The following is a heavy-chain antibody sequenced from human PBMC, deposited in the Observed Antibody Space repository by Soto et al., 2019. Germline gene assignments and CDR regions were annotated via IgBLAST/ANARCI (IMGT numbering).Heavy chain of an antibody. CDR2: IYYSRST. CDR3: ASLKLGYSTFDP. D-gene: IGHD5-18*01. V-gene: IGHV4-30-4*08. CDR1: GGSISSSSYY. J-gene: IGHJ5*02. Sequence: TLSLTCTVSGGSISSSSYYWGWIRQPPGKGLEWIGYIYYSRSTYYNPSLKSRVTISVDTSKNQFSLKLSSVTAADTAVYYCASLKLGYSTFDPWGQGTLVTVSS.